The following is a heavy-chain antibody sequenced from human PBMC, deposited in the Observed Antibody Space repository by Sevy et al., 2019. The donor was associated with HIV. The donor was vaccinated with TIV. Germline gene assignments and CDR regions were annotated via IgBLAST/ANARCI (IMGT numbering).Heavy chain of an antibody. J-gene: IGHJ3*02. V-gene: IGHV3-7*01. CDR2: IKQDGNEK. D-gene: IGHD4-17*01. CDR1: GFTFSSYW. Sequence: GGSLRLSCAASGFTFSSYWMSWVRQAPGKGLEWVANIKQDGNEKYYVDSVKGRFTISRDNAKNSLYLQMNSLRAEATAVYYCASHGDYPKDAFDIWGQGTMVTVSS. CDR3: ASHGDYPKDAFDI.